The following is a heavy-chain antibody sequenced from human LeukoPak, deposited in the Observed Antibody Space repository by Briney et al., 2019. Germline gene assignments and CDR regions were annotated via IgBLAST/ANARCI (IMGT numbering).Heavy chain of an antibody. D-gene: IGHD1-20*01. CDR3: ATLNWYR. V-gene: IGHV3-33*01. J-gene: IGHJ5*02. Sequence: GGSLRLSCAASGFTFSSYRMHWVRQAPGKGLEWVAVIWYDGSNKYYADSVKGRFTISRDNSKNTLYLQMNSLRAEDTAVYYCATLNWYRWGQGTLVTVSS. CDR1: GFTFSSYR. CDR2: IWYDGSNK.